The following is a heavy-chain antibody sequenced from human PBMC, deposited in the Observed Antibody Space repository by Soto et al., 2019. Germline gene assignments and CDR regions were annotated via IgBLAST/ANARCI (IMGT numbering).Heavy chain of an antibody. J-gene: IGHJ5*02. CDR2: IIPIFGTA. CDR1: GGTFSSYA. D-gene: IGHD2-2*01. Sequence: SVKVSCKASGGTFSSYAISWVRQAPGQGLEWMGGIIPIFGTANYAQKFQGRVTITADESTSTAYMELSSLRSEDTAVYYCARGSRRAGYCSSTSCPRHYNWFDPWGEGTLVTVSS. V-gene: IGHV1-69*13. CDR3: ARGSRRAGYCSSTSCPRHYNWFDP.